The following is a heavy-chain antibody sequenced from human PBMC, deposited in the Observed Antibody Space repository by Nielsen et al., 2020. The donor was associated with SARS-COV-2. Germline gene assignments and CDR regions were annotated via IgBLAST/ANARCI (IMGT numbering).Heavy chain of an antibody. CDR3: VRDRGYCSGGNCYSVFDY. CDR1: GFTFSDYY. Sequence: GESLKISCAASGFTFSDYYMSWIRQAPGKGLEWVSYISSSGSTIYYADSVKGRFTISRDNAKNSLYLQMNSLRAEDTAVYYCVRDRGYCSGGNCYSVFDYWGQGTLVTVSS. CDR2: ISSSGSTI. V-gene: IGHV3-11*01. J-gene: IGHJ4*02. D-gene: IGHD2-15*01.